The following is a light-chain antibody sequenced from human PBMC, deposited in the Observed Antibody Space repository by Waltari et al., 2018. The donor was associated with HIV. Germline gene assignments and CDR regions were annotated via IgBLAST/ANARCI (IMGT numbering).Light chain of an antibody. V-gene: IGKV1-5*03. CDR2: KAS. J-gene: IGKJ1*01. Sequence: DIQITHSPSTLSSSIGDRVTITCRSLQRISSWFAWYQHKPGKAHDLLIYKASTLESGVPSRFSGSGSETEFTLTISSLKPDDFANYYCQQYNSYPWTFGQGNKVESK. CDR1: QRISSW. CDR3: QQYNSYPWT.